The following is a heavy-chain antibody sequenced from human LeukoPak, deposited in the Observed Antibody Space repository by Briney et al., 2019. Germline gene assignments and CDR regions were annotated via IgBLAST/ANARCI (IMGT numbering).Heavy chain of an antibody. J-gene: IGHJ4*02. V-gene: IGHV3-23*01. CDR1: GFTFSSYA. D-gene: IGHD4-17*01. Sequence: GGSLRLSCAASGFTFSSYAMSWVRQTPGKGLEWVSAISGSGDNTFYAESVKGRFTISRDNSKNTLFLQMNSLRAEDTAVYYCARRGESASYGDYRFDYWGQGTLVTVSS. CDR3: ARRGESASYGDYRFDY. CDR2: ISGSGDNT.